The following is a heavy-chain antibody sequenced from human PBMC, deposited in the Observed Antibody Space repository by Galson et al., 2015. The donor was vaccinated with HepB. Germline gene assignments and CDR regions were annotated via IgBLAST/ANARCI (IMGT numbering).Heavy chain of an antibody. CDR3: ARSRVGEDIVVVPAVYGMDV. CDR2: MDPNSGNT. CDR1: GSTFTSYD. D-gene: IGHD2-2*01. V-gene: IGHV1-8*01. Sequence: SVKVSCKASGSTFTSYDINWVRQATGQGLEWMGWMDPNSGNTGYAQKFQGRVTMTRNTSISTAYMELSSLRSEDTAVYYCARSRVGEDIVVVPAVYGMDVWGQGTTVTVSS. J-gene: IGHJ6*02.